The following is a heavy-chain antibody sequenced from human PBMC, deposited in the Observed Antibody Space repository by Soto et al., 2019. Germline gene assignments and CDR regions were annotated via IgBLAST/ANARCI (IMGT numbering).Heavy chain of an antibody. Sequence: WWSLRLFSPASGFTCSNAWMSWICQPAGKGLDWVGRIKSKTDGGTTDYVAPVKGRFIISRDDSKNMVYLQMNSLKTEDTAMYYCTTGQVAGTRDYWGQGTLGTVSS. J-gene: IGHJ4*02. CDR3: TTGQVAGTRDY. CDR1: GFTCSNAW. CDR2: IKSKTDGGTT. D-gene: IGHD6-19*01. V-gene: IGHV3-15*01.